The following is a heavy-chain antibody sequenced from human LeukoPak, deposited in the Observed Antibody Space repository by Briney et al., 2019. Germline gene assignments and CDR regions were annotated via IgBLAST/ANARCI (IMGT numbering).Heavy chain of an antibody. J-gene: IGHJ6*03. D-gene: IGHD2-2*01. CDR1: GGSISSNY. CDR3: ARAQYCSSTSCYAQGYYYYYMDV. Sequence: PSETLSLTCTVSGGSISSNYWSWIRQPPGKGLEWIGYIYYSGSTNYNPSLKSRVTISVDTSKNQFSLKLSSVTAADTAVYYCARAQYCSSTSCYAQGYYYYYMDVWGKGTTVTVSS. CDR2: IYYSGST. V-gene: IGHV4-59*01.